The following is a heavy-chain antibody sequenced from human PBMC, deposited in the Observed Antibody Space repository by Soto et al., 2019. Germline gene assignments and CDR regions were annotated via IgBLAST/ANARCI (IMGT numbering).Heavy chain of an antibody. V-gene: IGHV3-23*01. Sequence: VGSLRLSCAASGFTFSSYAMSWVRQAPGKGLEWVSAISGSGGSTYYADSVKGRFTISRDNSKNTLYLQMNSLRAEDTAVYYCAKDIAARRKDYYGMDVWGQGTTVTVSS. D-gene: IGHD6-6*01. CDR1: GFTFSSYA. CDR2: ISGSGGST. CDR3: AKDIAARRKDYYGMDV. J-gene: IGHJ6*02.